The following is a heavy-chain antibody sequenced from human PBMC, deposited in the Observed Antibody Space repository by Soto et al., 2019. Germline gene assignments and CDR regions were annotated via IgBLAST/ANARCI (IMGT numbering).Heavy chain of an antibody. Sequence: SETLSLTCTVSGGSVSSGSYYWSWIRQPPGKGLEWLGYIYYSGSTNYNPSLKSRVIISVDTSKNQFSLKLSSVTAADTAVYYCARGRRITIFGVVPTWGQGTLVTVSS. CDR3: ARGRRITIFGVVPT. J-gene: IGHJ4*02. CDR1: GGSVSSGSYY. V-gene: IGHV4-61*01. CDR2: IYYSGST. D-gene: IGHD3-3*01.